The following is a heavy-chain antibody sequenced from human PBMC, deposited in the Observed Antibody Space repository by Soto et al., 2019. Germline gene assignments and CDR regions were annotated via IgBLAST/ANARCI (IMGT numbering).Heavy chain of an antibody. J-gene: IGHJ3*02. CDR2: INAGNGNT. CDR3: ARVILYCSSTSCPLDAFDI. V-gene: IGHV1-3*01. CDR1: GYTFTSYA. D-gene: IGHD2-2*01. Sequence: ASVKVSCKASGYTFTSYAMHWVRQAPGQRLEWMGWINAGNGNTKYSQKFQGRVTITRDTSASTAYMELSSLRSEDTAVYYCARVILYCSSTSCPLDAFDIWGQGTMVTVSS.